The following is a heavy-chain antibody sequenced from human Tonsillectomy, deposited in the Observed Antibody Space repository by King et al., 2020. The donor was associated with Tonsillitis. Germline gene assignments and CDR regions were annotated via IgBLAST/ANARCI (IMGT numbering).Heavy chain of an antibody. Sequence: VQLQQWGAGLLKPSETLSLTCAVFGGSLTDHYWSWVRQPPGKGLEWIGEINHIGNINYNPSLKSRATISVDTSKNQFSLKVSSVTAADTATYYCARRRSTTGSQQPVSWGQGSLVSVSS. V-gene: IGHV4-34*01. D-gene: IGHD6-13*01. CDR1: GGSLTDHY. J-gene: IGHJ4*02. CDR3: ARRRSTTGSQQPVS. CDR2: INHIGNI.